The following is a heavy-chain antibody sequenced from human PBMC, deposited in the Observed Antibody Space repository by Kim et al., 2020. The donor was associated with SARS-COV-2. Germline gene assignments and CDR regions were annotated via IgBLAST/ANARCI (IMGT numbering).Heavy chain of an antibody. CDR1: GGSFSGYY. CDR3: ARGGVAGGSSAAGLDY. V-gene: IGHV4-34*01. Sequence: SETLSLTCAVYGGSFSGYYWSWIRQPPGKGLEWIGEINHSGSTNYNPSLKSRVTISVDTSKNQFSLKLSSVTAADTAVYYCARGGVAGGSSAAGLDYWGQGTLVTVSS. J-gene: IGHJ4*02. D-gene: IGHD6-6*01. CDR2: INHSGST.